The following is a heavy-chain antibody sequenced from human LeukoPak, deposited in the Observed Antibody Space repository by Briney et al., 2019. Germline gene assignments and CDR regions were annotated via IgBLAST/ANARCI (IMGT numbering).Heavy chain of an antibody. D-gene: IGHD2-2*01. CDR1: GFTFSSYA. J-gene: IGHJ4*02. CDR3: AKGEYQLLIGVDY. Sequence: GGSLRLSCAASGFTFSSYAMHWVRQAPGKGLEYVSAISSNGGSTYYANSVKGRFTISRDNSKNTLYLQMGSLRAEDMAVYYCAKGEYQLLIGVDYRGQGTLVTVSS. V-gene: IGHV3-64*01. CDR2: ISSNGGST.